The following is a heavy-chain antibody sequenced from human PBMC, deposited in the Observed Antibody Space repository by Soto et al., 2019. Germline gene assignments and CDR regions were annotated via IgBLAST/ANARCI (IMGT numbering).Heavy chain of an antibody. CDR2: INAGNGNT. D-gene: IGHD3-3*01. CDR3: ARQKLNPHKRFPPRSFDY. Sequence: ASVKVSCKASGYTFTSYAMHWVRQAPGQRLEWMGWINAGNGNTKYSQKFQGRVTITRDTSASTAYMELSSLRSEDTAVYYCARQKLNPHKRFPPRSFDYWGQGTLVTVSS. J-gene: IGHJ4*02. CDR1: GYTFTSYA. V-gene: IGHV1-3*01.